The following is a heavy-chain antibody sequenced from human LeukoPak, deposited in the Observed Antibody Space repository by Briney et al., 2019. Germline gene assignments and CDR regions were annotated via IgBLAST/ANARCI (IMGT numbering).Heavy chain of an antibody. J-gene: IGHJ5*02. CDR2: ISAYNGNT. CDR1: GYTFTSYG. Sequence: VASVKVSCKASGYTFTSYGISWVRQAPGQGLEWMGWISAYNGNTNYAQKLQGRVTMTTDTSTSTAYMELRSLRSDDTAVYYCARGEGDIVVVPAAIGSNWFDPWGQGTLVTVSS. CDR3: ARGEGDIVVVPAAIGSNWFDP. D-gene: IGHD2-2*02. V-gene: IGHV1-18*01.